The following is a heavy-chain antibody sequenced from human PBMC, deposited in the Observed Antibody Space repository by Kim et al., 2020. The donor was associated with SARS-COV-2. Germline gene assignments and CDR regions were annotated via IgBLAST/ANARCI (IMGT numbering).Heavy chain of an antibody. Sequence: SVKVSCKASGGTFSSYAISWVRQAPGQGLEWMGGIIPIFGTANYAQKFQGRVTITADESTSTAYMELSSLRSEDTAVYYCARDRAELYYDSSGYKVSAAFDIWGRGTMVTVSS. J-gene: IGHJ3*02. D-gene: IGHD3-22*01. CDR3: ARDRAELYYDSSGYKVSAAFDI. CDR2: IIPIFGTA. CDR1: GGTFSSYA. V-gene: IGHV1-69*13.